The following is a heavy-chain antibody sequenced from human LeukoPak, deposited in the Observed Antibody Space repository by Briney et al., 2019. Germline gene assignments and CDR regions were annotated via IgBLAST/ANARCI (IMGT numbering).Heavy chain of an antibody. CDR2: LLYDGSKK. Sequence: RLSCXASXXTFXXXXXXWVXXXXGXXXXWGAILLYDGSKKYYADXVKGRFTISRDNSKNTLYLQMNSLRAEDTAVYYCSRGGXXXAFDIWG. J-gene: IGHJ3*02. CDR3: SRGGXXXAFDI. V-gene: IGHV3-33*08. CDR1: XXTFXXXX.